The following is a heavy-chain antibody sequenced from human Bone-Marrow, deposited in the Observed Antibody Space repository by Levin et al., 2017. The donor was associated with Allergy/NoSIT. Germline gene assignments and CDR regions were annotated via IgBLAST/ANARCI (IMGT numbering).Heavy chain of an antibody. CDR1: GYIFTGYY. V-gene: IGHV1-2*02. Sequence: ASVKVSCKASGYIFTGYYMHWVRQAPGQGLEWMGWINPSSGGTNYAQKFQGRVTMTRDTSINTAYMELSGLTSDDTAVYYCARGATRVTVAGFPFDYWGQGTLVTVSS. J-gene: IGHJ4*02. CDR3: ARGATRVTVAGFPFDY. D-gene: IGHD6-19*01. CDR2: INPSSGGT.